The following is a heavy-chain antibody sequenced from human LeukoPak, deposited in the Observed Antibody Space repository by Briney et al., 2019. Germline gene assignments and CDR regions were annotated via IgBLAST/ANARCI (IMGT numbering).Heavy chain of an antibody. D-gene: IGHD6-19*01. Sequence: PGGSLRLSCAASGFTFSRYWMHWVRQVPGKGLEWVSSISSSSSYIYYADSVKGRFTISRDNAKNSLYLQMNSLRAEDTAVYYCARPKAVAGQPYYFDYWGQGTLVTVSS. J-gene: IGHJ4*02. CDR2: ISSSSSYI. V-gene: IGHV3-21*01. CDR1: GFTFSRYW. CDR3: ARPKAVAGQPYYFDY.